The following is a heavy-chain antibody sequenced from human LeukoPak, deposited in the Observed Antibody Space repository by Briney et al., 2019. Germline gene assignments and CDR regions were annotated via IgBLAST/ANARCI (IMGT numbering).Heavy chain of an antibody. CDR1: GFTFSTYG. D-gene: IGHD3-16*01. CDR2: ISYDGSNK. J-gene: IGHJ4*02. V-gene: IGHV3-30*18. CDR3: VKRDRFSAFDY. Sequence: PGGSLRLSCAASGFTFSTYGMHWVRQAPGKGLEWVAVISYDGSNKYYADSVKGRFTISRDNSKNTLYLQMNSLRPEDTAVYYCVKRDRFSAFDYWGLGTLVTVSS.